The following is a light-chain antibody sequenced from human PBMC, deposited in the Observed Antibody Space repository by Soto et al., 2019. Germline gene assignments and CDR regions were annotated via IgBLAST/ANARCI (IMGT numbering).Light chain of an antibody. J-gene: IGLJ2*01. CDR1: SSNIGSNY. CDR2: DNN. CDR3: ATWDSTLSAVV. V-gene: IGLV1-51*01. Sequence: QSVLPQPPSVSAAPGQKVTISCSGSSSNIGSNYVSWYQQLPGTAPKLLICDNNKRPSGIPDRFSGSKSDTSATLGITGLQTGDEADYYCATWDSTLSAVVFGGGTKLTVL.